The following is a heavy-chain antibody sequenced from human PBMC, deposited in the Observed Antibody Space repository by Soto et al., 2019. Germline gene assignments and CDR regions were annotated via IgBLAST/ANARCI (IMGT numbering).Heavy chain of an antibody. CDR2: ISGSGSNT. CDR1: GFTFSSYV. Sequence: EVQLLESGGGLVQPGGSLRLSCAASGFTFSSYVINWVRLAPGKGLEWVSSISGSGSNTYYADSVKGRFTISRDNSNDTLYLQMNSLRAEDTAIYSCAHPYYSGSSYYGIDVWGRGTTVTVSS. J-gene: IGHJ6*02. CDR3: AHPYYSGSSYYGIDV. D-gene: IGHD3-10*01. V-gene: IGHV3-23*01.